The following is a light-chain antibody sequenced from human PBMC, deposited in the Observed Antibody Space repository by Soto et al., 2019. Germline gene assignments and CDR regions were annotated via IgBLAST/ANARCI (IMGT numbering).Light chain of an antibody. J-gene: IGLJ2*01. V-gene: IGLV1-40*01. CDR3: CSYAGSYTLV. Sequence: QSVLTQPPSVSGAPGQRVTISCTGSTSNIGAGYDVHWYQQVPGTTPKLLIYANNNRPSGVPDRFSGSKSGTSASLVITGLQAEDEADYYCCSYAGSYTLVFGGGTQLT. CDR2: ANN. CDR1: TSNIGAGYD.